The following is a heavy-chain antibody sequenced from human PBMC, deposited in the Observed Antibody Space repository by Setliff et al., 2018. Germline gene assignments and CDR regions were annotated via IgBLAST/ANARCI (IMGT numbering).Heavy chain of an antibody. CDR3: ARENTAKNFWGEESDY. J-gene: IGHJ4*02. V-gene: IGHV1-3*01. CDR1: GYTFTSYA. CDR2: INAGNGNT. Sequence: AASVKVSCKASGYTFTSYAMHWVRQAPGQRLEWMGWINAGNGNTKYSQKFQGRVTITRDTSTNTVYMQLNSLRFEDRAVYYCARENTAKNFWGEESDYWGQGTLVTVSS. D-gene: IGHD3-3*01.